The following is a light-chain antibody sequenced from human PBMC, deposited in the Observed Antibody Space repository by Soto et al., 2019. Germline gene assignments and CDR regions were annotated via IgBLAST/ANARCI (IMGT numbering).Light chain of an antibody. CDR3: QHYVSPPIT. CDR1: QSVSSGY. Sequence: IVLTQSPGTLSLSPCDGATLSCRASQSVSSGYLAWYQQKPGQAPRLLVYGASSRATGISDRFSGSGSGTDFTLTISRLEPEDFAVYYCQHYVSPPITFGQGTRLEIK. J-gene: IGKJ5*01. V-gene: IGKV3-20*01. CDR2: GAS.